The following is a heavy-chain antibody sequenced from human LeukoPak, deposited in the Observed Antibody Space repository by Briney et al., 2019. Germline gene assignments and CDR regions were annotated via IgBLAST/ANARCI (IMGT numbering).Heavy chain of an antibody. D-gene: IGHD3-3*01. CDR1: GGSFSGYY. CDR2: INHSGST. Sequence: SETLSLTCAVYGGSFSGYYWSWIRQPPGKGLEWIGEINHSGSTNYNPSLKSRVTISVDTSKNQFSLKLSSVTAADTAVYYCARHPASDYDFWSGYYTRPNWFDPWGQGTLVTVSS. J-gene: IGHJ5*02. V-gene: IGHV4-34*01. CDR3: ARHPASDYDFWSGYYTRPNWFDP.